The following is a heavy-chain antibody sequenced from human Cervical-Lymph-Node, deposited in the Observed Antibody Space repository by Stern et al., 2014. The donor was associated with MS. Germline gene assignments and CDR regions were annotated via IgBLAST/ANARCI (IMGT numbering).Heavy chain of an antibody. V-gene: IGHV4-61*02. CDR3: ARDCRLRYFDNYGMDV. J-gene: IGHJ6*02. Sequence: QLQLQESGPGLVKPSQTLSLTCTVSGGSISSGSYYWSWIRQPAGKGLEWIGRIYTSGSTNYNPSLKSRVTISVDTSTNQSPRTLGSGTAADTAVYYCARDCRLRYFDNYGMDVWGQGTTVTVSS. D-gene: IGHD3-9*01. CDR1: GGSISSGSYY. CDR2: IYTSGST.